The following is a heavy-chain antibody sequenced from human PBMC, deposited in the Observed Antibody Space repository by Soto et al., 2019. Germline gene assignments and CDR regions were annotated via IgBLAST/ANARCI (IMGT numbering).Heavy chain of an antibody. V-gene: IGHV1-8*02. Sequence: ASVKVSCKASGGTFRSYAISWVRQATGQGLEWMGWMNPNSGNTGYARKFQGRVTMTRNTSISTAYMELSSLRSEDTAVYYCARFDLWSGNLSHSMDVWGKGTTVTVSS. CDR2: MNPNSGNT. J-gene: IGHJ6*03. CDR3: ARFDLWSGNLSHSMDV. D-gene: IGHD3-3*01. CDR1: GGTFRSYA.